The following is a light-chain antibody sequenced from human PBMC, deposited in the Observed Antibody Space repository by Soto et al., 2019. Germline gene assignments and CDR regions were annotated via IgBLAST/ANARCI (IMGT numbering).Light chain of an antibody. J-gene: IGLJ3*02. CDR1: SSDVGAYNY. V-gene: IGLV2-14*01. CDR3: SSYASGSTWQ. CDR2: EVS. Sequence: QSALTQPASVSGSPGQSITISCTGTSSDVGAYNYVSWYQQHPGKAPKHMIYEVSNRPSGVSTRFSGSKSGNTASLTISGLQAEDEGDYYCSSYASGSTWQFGGGTKLTVL.